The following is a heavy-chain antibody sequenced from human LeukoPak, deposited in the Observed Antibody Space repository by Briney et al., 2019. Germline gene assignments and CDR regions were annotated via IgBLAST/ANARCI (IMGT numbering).Heavy chain of an antibody. J-gene: IGHJ4*02. CDR2: INPSGGST. CDR1: GYTFTSYY. V-gene: IGHV1-46*01. CDR3: ARGKYSVDYYDSSGTIDY. Sequence: GASVKVSCKASGYTFTSYYMHWVRQAPGQGLEWMGIINPSGGSTSYAQKFQGRVTMTRDTSTSTVYMELSSLRSEDTAVYYCARGKYSVDYYDSSGTIDYWGQGTLVTVSS. D-gene: IGHD3-22*01.